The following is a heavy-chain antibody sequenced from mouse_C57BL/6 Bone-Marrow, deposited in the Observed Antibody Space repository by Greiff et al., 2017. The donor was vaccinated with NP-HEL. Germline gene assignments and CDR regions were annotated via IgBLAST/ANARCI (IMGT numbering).Heavy chain of an antibody. Sequence: EVKLQQSGAELVRPGASVKLSCTASGFNIKDDYMHWVKQRPEQGLEWIGWIDPENGDTEYASKFQGKATITADTSSNTAYLQLSSLTSEDTAVYYCTEGGYGNSYYAMDYWGQGTSVTVSS. J-gene: IGHJ4*01. CDR3: TEGGYGNSYYAMDY. CDR1: GFNIKDDY. CDR2: IDPENGDT. V-gene: IGHV14-4*01. D-gene: IGHD2-1*01.